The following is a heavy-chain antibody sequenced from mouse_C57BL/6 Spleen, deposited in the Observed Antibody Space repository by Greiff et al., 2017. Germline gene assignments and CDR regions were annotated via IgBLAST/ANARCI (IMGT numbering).Heavy chain of an antibody. CDR1: GFSLTSYG. V-gene: IGHV2-2*01. D-gene: IGHD2-4*01. J-gene: IGHJ2*01. CDR2: IWSGGST. Sequence: QVQLQQSGPGLVQPSQCLSITCTVSGFSLTSYGVHWVRQSPGKGLEWLGVIWSGGSTDYNAAFIYRLSTSKDNSKSQVFLIRNSLQADDTAIYYWATYDDDGYYFGYWGQGTTLTVSA. CDR3: ATYDDDGYYFGY.